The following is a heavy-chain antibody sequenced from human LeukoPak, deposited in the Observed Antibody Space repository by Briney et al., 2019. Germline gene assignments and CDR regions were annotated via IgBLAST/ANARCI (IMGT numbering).Heavy chain of an antibody. D-gene: IGHD2-15*01. CDR1: GGTFSSYA. CDR3: ARDIVVVVAASYYGMDV. V-gene: IGHV1-69*04. J-gene: IGHJ6*02. Sequence: SVKLSCKASGGTFSSYAISWVRQAPGQGLEWMGRIIPILGIANYAQKFQGRVTITADKSTSTAYMELSSLRSEDTAVYYCARDIVVVVAASYYGMDVWGQGTTVTVSS. CDR2: IIPILGIA.